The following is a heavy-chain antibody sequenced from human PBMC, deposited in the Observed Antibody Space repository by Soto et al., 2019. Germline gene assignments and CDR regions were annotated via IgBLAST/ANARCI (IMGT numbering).Heavy chain of an antibody. CDR2: IYHRGST. J-gene: IGHJ4*02. D-gene: IGHD6-13*01. V-gene: IGHV4-4*02. CDR3: ARGSYSSNFDY. CDR1: GASISSSNW. Sequence: QVQLQESGPGLVKPSGTLSLTCAVSGASISSSNWWSWVRQPPGKGLEWLGEIYHRGSTNYNPSLKTRVTVSVDKSKTPFSLHLSSVTAADTAVYYCARGSYSSNFDYWGQGTLVTVSS.